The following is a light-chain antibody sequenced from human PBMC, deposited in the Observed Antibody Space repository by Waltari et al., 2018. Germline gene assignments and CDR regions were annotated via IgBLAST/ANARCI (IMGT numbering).Light chain of an antibody. CDR3: YCAADSNVRV. CDR1: VLAKKY. J-gene: IGLJ2*01. CDR2: KDS. V-gene: IGLV3-27*01. Sequence: SYELTQPSSVSVSPGQTARITCSGDVLAKKYVRWFQQKPGQAPVLVSYKDSERPSGIPDRISGSTSGTTVTLTISGAQVEDEADYYCYCAADSNVRVFGGGTRLTVL.